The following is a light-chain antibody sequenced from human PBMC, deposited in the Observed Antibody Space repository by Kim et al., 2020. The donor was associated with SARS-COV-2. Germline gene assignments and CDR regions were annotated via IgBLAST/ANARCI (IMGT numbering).Light chain of an antibody. CDR1: SSDVGGYNY. CDR2: DVS. Sequence: GQSITISGTGTSSDVGGYNYVSWYQQHPGKAPKLMIDDVSNRPAGVSNRFSGSKSGNSASLTISGLQAEDEADYYCSSYTSSSTRVFGGGTQLTVL. J-gene: IGLJ3*02. V-gene: IGLV2-14*03. CDR3: SSYTSSSTRV.